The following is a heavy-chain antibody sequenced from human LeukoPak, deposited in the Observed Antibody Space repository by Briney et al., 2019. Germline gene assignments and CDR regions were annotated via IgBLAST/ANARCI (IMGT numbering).Heavy chain of an antibody. CDR2: IYHGGST. D-gene: IGHD2-21*02. J-gene: IGHJ4*02. CDR3: ARDLASCAGDCYSDGFDY. CDR1: GYSISSGYY. Sequence: SETLSLTCTASGYSISSGYYWGWIRQSPGKGLEWIGSIYHGGSTYYNPSLRSRVIVSVDTSKNHFSLKMSSVTAADTAVYYCARDLASCAGDCYSDGFDYWGQGTLVTVSS. V-gene: IGHV4-38-2*02.